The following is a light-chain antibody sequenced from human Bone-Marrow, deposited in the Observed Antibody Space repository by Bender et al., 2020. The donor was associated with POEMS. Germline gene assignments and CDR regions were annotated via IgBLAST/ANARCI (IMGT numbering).Light chain of an antibody. CDR3: CLYAGSSTLV. Sequence: QSALTQPASVSGSPGQSITISCTGTSSDVGSFNLVSWYQQHPGKAPKLMIFDVSKRPSGVSNRFSGSKSGNTASLTISGLQAEDEADYYCCLYAGSSTLVFGGGTKLTVL. J-gene: IGLJ2*01. V-gene: IGLV2-23*02. CDR1: SSDVGSFNL. CDR2: DVS.